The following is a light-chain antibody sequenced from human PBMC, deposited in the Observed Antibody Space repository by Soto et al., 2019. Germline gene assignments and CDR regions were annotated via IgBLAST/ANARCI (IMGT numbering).Light chain of an antibody. Sequence: QSVLTQPASVSGSPGQSITISCTGTSSDVGGYNYVSWYQQHPGKAPKLMIYDVSNRPSGVSNRFSCSKSGNTASLTISGLQAEDEADYYCSSYTSSSTYVFGTGTQLTVL. J-gene: IGLJ1*01. CDR1: SSDVGGYNY. V-gene: IGLV2-14*01. CDR2: DVS. CDR3: SSYTSSSTYV.